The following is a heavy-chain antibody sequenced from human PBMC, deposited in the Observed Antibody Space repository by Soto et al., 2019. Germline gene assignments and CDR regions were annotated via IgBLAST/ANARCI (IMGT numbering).Heavy chain of an antibody. J-gene: IGHJ4*02. CDR3: AGEGREDGDYIKFDS. D-gene: IGHD4-17*01. CDR2: INHSGST. Sequence: QVLLQQWGAGLLKPSETLSLTCAVYGGSFSGYYWSWFRQPPGKGLEWIGEINHSGSTNYNASLTSRATISVDTSKKQLSLQLSSVTAADTAVYYCAGEGREDGDYIKFDSWGQGTLVTVSS. CDR1: GGSFSGYY. V-gene: IGHV4-34*01.